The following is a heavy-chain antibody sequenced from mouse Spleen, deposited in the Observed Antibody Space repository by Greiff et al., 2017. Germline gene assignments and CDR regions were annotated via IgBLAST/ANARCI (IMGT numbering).Heavy chain of an antibody. CDR3: ARGYYGSSLGFAY. CDR2: ISYDGSN. D-gene: IGHD1-1*01. Sequence: EVKLMESGPGLVKPSQSPSLTCSVTGYSITSGYYWNWIRQFPGNKLEWMGYISYDGSNNYNPSLKNRISITRDTSKNQFFLKLNSVTTEDTATYYCARGYYGSSLGFAYWGQGTLVTVSA. V-gene: IGHV3-6*01. CDR1: GYSITSGYY. J-gene: IGHJ3*01.